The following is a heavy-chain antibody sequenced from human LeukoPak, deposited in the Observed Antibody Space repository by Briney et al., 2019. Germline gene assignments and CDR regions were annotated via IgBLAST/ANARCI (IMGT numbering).Heavy chain of an antibody. CDR3: ASRYSSGWDPFTAWFDP. CDR1: GYTFTGYY. Sequence: ASVKVSCKASGYTFTGYYIHWVRQAPGQGLEWMGRINPNSGNTGYAQKFQGRVTMTRNTSISTAYMELSSLRSEDTAVYYCASRYSSGWDPFTAWFDPWGQGTLVTVSS. V-gene: IGHV1-8*02. J-gene: IGHJ5*02. D-gene: IGHD6-19*01. CDR2: INPNSGNT.